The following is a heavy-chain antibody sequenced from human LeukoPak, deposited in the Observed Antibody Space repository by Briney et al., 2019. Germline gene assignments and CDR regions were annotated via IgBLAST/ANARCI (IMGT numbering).Heavy chain of an antibody. V-gene: IGHV4-30-4*08. CDR3: ARDRTTVTTNWFDP. J-gene: IGHJ5*02. Sequence: SQTLSLTCTVSGGSISSGDYYWSWIRQPPGKGLEWIGYIYYSGSTYYNPSPKSRVTISVDTSKNQFSLKLSSVTAADTAVYYCARDRTTVTTNWFDPWGQGTLVTVSS. CDR1: GGSISSGDYY. D-gene: IGHD4-17*01. CDR2: IYYSGST.